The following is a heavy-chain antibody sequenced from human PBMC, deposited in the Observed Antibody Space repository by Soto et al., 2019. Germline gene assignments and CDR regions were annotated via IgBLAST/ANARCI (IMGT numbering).Heavy chain of an antibody. V-gene: IGHV3-23*01. J-gene: IGHJ6*02. CDR2: ISVSGAGT. Sequence: PGGSLRLSCAASGSTFSSYAMSWVRQAPGKGLEWVSGISVSGAGTYYADAVKGRFTISRDNSENTLYLEMNSLRDEDTAVYYCATLVGATYYYYGMDVWGQGTTVTVSS. D-gene: IGHD1-26*01. CDR3: ATLVGATYYYYGMDV. CDR1: GSTFSSYA.